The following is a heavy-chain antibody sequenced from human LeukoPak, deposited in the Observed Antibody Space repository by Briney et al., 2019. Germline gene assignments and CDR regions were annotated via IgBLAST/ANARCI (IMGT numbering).Heavy chain of an antibody. CDR3: ARDDSGSYYFDS. J-gene: IGHJ4*02. Sequence: SETLSLTCTVSGGSISGYYWSWIRQPPGKGLEWIAYIYYSGSTNYNPSLKSRVTISLDTSKNQFSLKLTSVTAADTAVYYCARDDSGSYYFDSWGQGALVTASS. V-gene: IGHV4-59*01. D-gene: IGHD6-19*01. CDR1: GGSISGYY. CDR2: IYYSGST.